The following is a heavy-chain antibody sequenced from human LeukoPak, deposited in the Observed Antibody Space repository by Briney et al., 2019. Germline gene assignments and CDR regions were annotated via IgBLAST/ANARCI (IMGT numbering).Heavy chain of an antibody. CDR1: GGSISSHY. CDR3: ARLVVAARDYYYYMDV. CDR2: SYYSGHT. Sequence: SETLSLTCTVSGGSISSHYWSWIRQPPGTGLESIGDSYYSGHTNYNPSLKSRVTISVDTSKNQFSLKLSSVTAADTAVYYCARLVVAARDYYYYMDVWGKGTTVTVSS. V-gene: IGHV4-59*11. J-gene: IGHJ6*03. D-gene: IGHD2-15*01.